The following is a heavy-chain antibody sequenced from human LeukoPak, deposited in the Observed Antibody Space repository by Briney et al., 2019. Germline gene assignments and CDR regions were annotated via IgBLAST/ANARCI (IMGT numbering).Heavy chain of an antibody. J-gene: IGHJ6*03. CDR2: IYTRGSP. D-gene: IGHD6-13*01. CDR1: GGSINNYY. CDR3: ASSIAAAGTSKSGYYYYMDV. Sequence: SETLSLTCTVSGGSINNYYWSWIRQPAGKGLEWIGRIYTRGSPNYNTSLKSRVTMSVDTSKNQFSLKLSSVTAADTAVYYCASSIAAAGTSKSGYYYYMDVWGKGTTVTVSS. V-gene: IGHV4-4*07.